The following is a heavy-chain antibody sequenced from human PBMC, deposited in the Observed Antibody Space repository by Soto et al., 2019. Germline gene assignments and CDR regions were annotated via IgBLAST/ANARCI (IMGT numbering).Heavy chain of an antibody. D-gene: IGHD4-4*01. CDR3: VRRRIGRLQGLVAV. CDR2: VYDNGDS. V-gene: IGHV4-59*08. J-gene: IGHJ6*01. CDR1: GGSIDGYN. Sequence: QVQLQESGPGLVKPSETMSLTCTVSGGSIDGYNCAWIRQTPGKALEWVGYVYDNGDSGYNPSLKCRVTLSMDTSKSLFSLQLRSVTAADTAVYYCVRRRIGRLQGLVAVWGRGTTVTVSS.